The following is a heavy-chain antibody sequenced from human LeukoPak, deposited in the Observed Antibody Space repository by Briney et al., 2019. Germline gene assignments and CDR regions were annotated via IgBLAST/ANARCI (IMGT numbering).Heavy chain of an antibody. D-gene: IGHD6-6*01. Sequence: GGSLRLSCAVSGFTFSDSTMSWVRQAPGRGLEWLAKMHEDGGEEYYVDSVKGRFTISRDNSKNTLYLQMNSLRAEDTAVYYCARGAGSIAARPIDYWGQGTLVTVSS. CDR1: GFTFSDST. CDR3: ARGAGSIAARPIDY. V-gene: IGHV3-7*01. CDR2: MHEDGGEE. J-gene: IGHJ4*02.